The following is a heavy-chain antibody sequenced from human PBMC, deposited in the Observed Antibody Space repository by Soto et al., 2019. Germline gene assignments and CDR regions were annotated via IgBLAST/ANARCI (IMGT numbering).Heavy chain of an antibody. V-gene: IGHV4-59*01. CDR3: ARVARPGQYYFDF. J-gene: IGHJ4*02. CDR1: GDSINFYH. Sequence: QVQLQESGPGLVKPSETLSLTCTVSGDSINFYHWTWIRQPPGKGLEWMGYIYYTGSTNYNLSLKRRVSISVETSKNQFSLKLSSVTAADTAVYYCARVARPGQYYFDFWGQGALVTVSS. CDR2: IYYTGST.